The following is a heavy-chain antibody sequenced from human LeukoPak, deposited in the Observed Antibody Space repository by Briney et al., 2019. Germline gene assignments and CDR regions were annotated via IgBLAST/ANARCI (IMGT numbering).Heavy chain of an antibody. CDR2: IHPNSGGA. V-gene: IGHV1-2*02. D-gene: IGHD2-15*01. J-gene: IGHJ4*02. CDR3: ARGDIYWDY. CDR1: GYTFTAYC. Sequence: GASVKVSCKASGYTFTAYCVHWVRQAPGQGPEWMGWIHPNSGGADYAPNFQGRVTMTRDTSLTTAFMELSSLRSDDTAMYYCARGDIYWDYWGQGTQVTVSS.